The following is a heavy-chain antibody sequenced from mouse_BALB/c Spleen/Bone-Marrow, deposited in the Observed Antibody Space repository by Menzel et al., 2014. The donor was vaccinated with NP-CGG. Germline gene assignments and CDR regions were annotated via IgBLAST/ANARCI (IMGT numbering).Heavy chain of an antibody. D-gene: IGHD2-14*01. Sequence: VQLQQSGAELVKPGASVKLSCTASGFNIKDTYMHWVKQRPEQGLEWIGRIDPANGNTKYDPKFQGKATITADTSSNTAYLQLSSLTSEDTAVYYCNARDYRYEGYAMDNWVQGPSVSVSS. CDR3: NARDYRYEGYAMDN. V-gene: IGHV14-3*02. CDR1: GFNIKDTY. J-gene: IGHJ4*01. CDR2: IDPANGNT.